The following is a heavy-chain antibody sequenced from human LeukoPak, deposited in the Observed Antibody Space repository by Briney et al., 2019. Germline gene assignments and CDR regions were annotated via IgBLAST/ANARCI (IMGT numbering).Heavy chain of an antibody. Sequence: PSETLSLTCTVPGGSISSSSYYWGWIRQPPGKGLEWIGSIYYSGSTYYNPSLKSRVTISVDTSKNQFSLKLSSVTAADTAVYYCASGQYSGDYWGQGTLVTVSS. D-gene: IGHD5-12*01. V-gene: IGHV4-39*01. CDR3: ASGQYSGDY. J-gene: IGHJ4*02. CDR1: GGSISSSSYY. CDR2: IYYSGST.